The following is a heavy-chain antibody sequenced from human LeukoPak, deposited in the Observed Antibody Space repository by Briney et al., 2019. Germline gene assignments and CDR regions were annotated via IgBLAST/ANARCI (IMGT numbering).Heavy chain of an antibody. Sequence: GGSLRLSCAASGFTFSGSAMHWVRQAPGKGLEWVANIKQDGSEKYYVDSVKGRFTISRDNAKNSLYLQMNSLRAEDTAVYYCARARSTVVTMYYFDYWGQGTLVTASS. CDR2: IKQDGSEK. CDR1: GFTFSGSA. J-gene: IGHJ4*02. D-gene: IGHD4-23*01. CDR3: ARARSTVVTMYYFDY. V-gene: IGHV3-7*01.